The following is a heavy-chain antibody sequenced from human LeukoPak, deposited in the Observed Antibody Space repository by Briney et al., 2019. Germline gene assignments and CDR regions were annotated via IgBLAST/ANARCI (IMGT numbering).Heavy chain of an antibody. V-gene: IGHV1-69*06. CDR2: IIPIFGTA. CDR1: GGTFSSYA. J-gene: IGHJ4*02. CDR3: ARDQYYDSSGYYGN. D-gene: IGHD3-22*01. Sequence: SVKVSCKASGGTFSSYAISWVRQAPGQGLEWMGRIIPIFGTANYAQKFQGRVTITADKSTSTAYMELNSLRAEDTAVYYCARDQYYDSSGYYGNWGQGTLVTVSS.